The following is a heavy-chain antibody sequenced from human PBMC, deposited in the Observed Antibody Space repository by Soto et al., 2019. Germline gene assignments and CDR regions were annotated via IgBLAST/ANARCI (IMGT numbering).Heavy chain of an antibody. CDR2: ISYDGTST. J-gene: IGHJ6*03. CDR3: ARDANTATTYYYHMDL. Sequence: GPMRHSCAASRLYIIRHGLYWVRKDKGKGPEWVALISYDGTSTFYADSVKGRFTISRDNSKNTLYLQMTSLRADDTAVYFCARDANTATTYYYHMDLLGKGTTVTVSS. V-gene: IGHV3-33*05. CDR1: RLYIIRHG. D-gene: IGHD4-17*01.